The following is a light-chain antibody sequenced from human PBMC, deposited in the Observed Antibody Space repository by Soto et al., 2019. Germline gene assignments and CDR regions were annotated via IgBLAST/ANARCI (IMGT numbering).Light chain of an antibody. V-gene: IGKV3-15*01. CDR2: GAS. CDR3: QQYAVWPRK. J-gene: IGKJ1*01. Sequence: IVLTHSPATLSVSPWERATLSCRASQSVIINLAWYQQMPGQAPRLLIYGASTRATGLPARFSGSGSGTEFTITSRSMEADDFAVDYCQQYAVWPRKFGPGTKVDIK. CDR1: QSVIIN.